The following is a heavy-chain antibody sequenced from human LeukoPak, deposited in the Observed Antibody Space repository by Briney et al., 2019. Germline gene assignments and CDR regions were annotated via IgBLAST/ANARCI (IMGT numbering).Heavy chain of an antibody. CDR3: ASYSGTRLDY. J-gene: IGHJ4*02. CDR2: IFYSGST. D-gene: IGHD4-11*01. CDR1: GGSISTSSYY. Sequence: SETLSLTCTVSGGSISTSSYYWGWVRQPPGKGLEWIGNIFYSGSTYYSPSLKSRVTISLDTSRNQFSLKLNSVTAADTAVYYCASYSGTRLDYWGQGTLVTVSS. V-gene: IGHV4-39*07.